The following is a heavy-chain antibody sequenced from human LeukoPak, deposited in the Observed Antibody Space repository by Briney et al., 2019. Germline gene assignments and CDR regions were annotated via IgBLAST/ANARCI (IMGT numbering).Heavy chain of an antibody. CDR3: ARDARGYYFDY. CDR2: ISNDGSSI. J-gene: IGHJ4*02. V-gene: IGHV3-48*03. CDR1: GFTFSSYE. Sequence: PGGSLRLSCAASGFTFSSYEMNWVRQAPGKGLEWVSYISNDGSSIYYADSVKGRFTISRDNANNSLYLQMISLRAEDTAPYYWARDARGYYFDYWGQGALVGVS.